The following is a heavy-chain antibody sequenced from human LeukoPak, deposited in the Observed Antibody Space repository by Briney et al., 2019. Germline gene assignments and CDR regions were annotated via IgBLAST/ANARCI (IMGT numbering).Heavy chain of an antibody. CDR1: GYTFTSYG. V-gene: IGHV1-18*01. J-gene: IGHJ4*02. Sequence: ASVKVSCKASGYTFTSYGISWVRQAPGQGLEWMGWISAYNGNTNYAQKLQGRVTMTTDTSTSTAYMELRSLRSDDTAVYYCARDRLGYSSGWYRYWGQGTLVTVSS. CDR2: ISAYNGNT. D-gene: IGHD6-19*01. CDR3: ARDRLGYSSGWYRY.